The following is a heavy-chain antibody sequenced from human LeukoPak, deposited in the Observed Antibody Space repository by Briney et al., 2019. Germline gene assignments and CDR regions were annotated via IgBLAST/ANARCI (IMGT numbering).Heavy chain of an antibody. Sequence: SQTLSLTCTVSGGSISSGSYYWSWIRQPAGKGLEWIGRIYTSGSTNYNPSLKSRVTISVDTSKNQSSLKLSSVTAADTAVYYCASVHNSSGYTMGAFDIWGQGTMVTVSS. V-gene: IGHV4-61*02. J-gene: IGHJ3*02. D-gene: IGHD3-22*01. CDR1: GGSISSGSYY. CDR3: ASVHNSSGYTMGAFDI. CDR2: IYTSGST.